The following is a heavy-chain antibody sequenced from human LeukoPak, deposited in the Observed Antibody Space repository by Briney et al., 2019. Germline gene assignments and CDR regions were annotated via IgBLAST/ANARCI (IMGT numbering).Heavy chain of an antibody. D-gene: IGHD2-2*02. CDR1: GFTFSSYA. CDR3: AKSAPTSCYNY. J-gene: IGHJ4*02. V-gene: IGHV3-23*01. Sequence: PGGSLRLSCAASGFTFSSYAMSWVRQAPGKGLEWVSGISGSADNTYYADSVKGRFTISRDNSRNTLYLQMNSLRAEDTAVYYCAKSAPTSCYNYWGQGTLVTVSS. CDR2: ISGSADNT.